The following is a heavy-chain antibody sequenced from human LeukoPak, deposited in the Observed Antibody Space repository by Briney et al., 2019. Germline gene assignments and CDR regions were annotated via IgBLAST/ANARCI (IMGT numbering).Heavy chain of an antibody. CDR2: FDPEDGET. V-gene: IGHV1-24*01. CDR3: ATGSLRLGEFSLGY. J-gene: IGHJ4*02. Sequence: ASVKVSCKVSGYTXTELPMHWVRQAPGKGLEWMGGFDPEDGETVYAQRFQGRVTMTEDTSTDTAYMELSSLRSEDTAVYYCATGSLRLGEFSLGYWGQGTLVTVSS. D-gene: IGHD3-16*02. CDR1: GYTXTELP.